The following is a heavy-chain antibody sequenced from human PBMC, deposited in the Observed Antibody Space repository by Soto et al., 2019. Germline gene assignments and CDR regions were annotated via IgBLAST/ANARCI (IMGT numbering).Heavy chain of an antibody. CDR2: MNPNSGNT. V-gene: IGHV1-8*01. Sequence: ASLKLSCKSSGYPFTSYDINWVRQATGQGLEWMGWMNPNSGNTGYPQKFQGRVTMTRNTSISTAYMELSSLRFEDTAVYYCARSPPRVERNNYAGGWFDPWGQGTLVTVSS. CDR3: ARSPPRVERNNYAGGWFDP. D-gene: IGHD4-4*01. J-gene: IGHJ5*02. CDR1: GYPFTSYD.